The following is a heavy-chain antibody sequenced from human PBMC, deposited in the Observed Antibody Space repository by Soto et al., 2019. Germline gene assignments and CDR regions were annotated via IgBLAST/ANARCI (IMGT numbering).Heavy chain of an antibody. CDR2: IWYDGSNK. V-gene: IGHV3-33*01. CDR3: AREGELGYCSGGSCSAEYFQH. CDR1: GFTFSSYG. J-gene: IGHJ1*01. D-gene: IGHD2-15*01. Sequence: QVQLVESGGGVVQPGRSLGLSCAASGFTFSSYGMHWVRQAPGKGLEWVAVIWYDGSNKYYADSVKGRFTISRDNSKNTLYLQMNSLRAEDTAVYYCAREGELGYCSGGSCSAEYFQHWGQGALVTVSS.